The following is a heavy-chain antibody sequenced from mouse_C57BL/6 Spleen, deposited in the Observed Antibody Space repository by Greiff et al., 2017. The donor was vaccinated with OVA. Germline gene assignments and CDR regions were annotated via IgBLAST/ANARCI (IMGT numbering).Heavy chain of an antibody. CDR2: IDPSDSYT. V-gene: IGHV1-69*01. CDR3: ARPYVGAMDY. D-gene: IGHD1-1*01. J-gene: IGHJ4*01. Sequence: QVQLQQPGAELVMPGASVKLSCKASGYTFTSYWMHWVKQRPGQGLEWIGEIDPSDSYTNYNQKFKGKSTLTVDKSSSTAYMQLSSLTSEDSAVYYCARPYVGAMDYWGQGTSVTVSS. CDR1: GYTFTSYW.